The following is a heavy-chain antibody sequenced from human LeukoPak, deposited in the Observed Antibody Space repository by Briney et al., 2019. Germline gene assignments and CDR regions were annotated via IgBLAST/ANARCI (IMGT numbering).Heavy chain of an antibody. D-gene: IGHD3-22*01. CDR1: GYTFTGNY. V-gene: IGHV1-2*02. CDR2: INPKNGGT. CDR3: ARVFHPYYYDSRGYKVVSDYYYYYMDV. J-gene: IGHJ6*03. Sequence: ASVKVSCKASGYTFTGNYIHWVRQAPGQGLEWMEWINPKNGGTIYAPKFQGRVTMTRDTSISTAYMEVSRLRSEDTAVYFCARVFHPYYYDSRGYKVVSDYYYYYMDVWGKGTTVTVSS.